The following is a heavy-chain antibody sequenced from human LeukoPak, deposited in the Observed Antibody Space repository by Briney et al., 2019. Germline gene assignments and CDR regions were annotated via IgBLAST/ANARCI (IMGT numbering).Heavy chain of an antibody. CDR3: ARNLRRYSSSWFHDAFDI. V-gene: IGHV1-8*01. CDR2: MNPNSGNT. Sequence: GASVKVSCKASGHTFTSYDINWVRQATGQGLEWMGWMNPNSGNTGYAQKFQGRVTMTRNTSISTAYMELSSLRSEDTAVYYCARNLRRYSSSWFHDAFDIWGQGTMVTVSS. J-gene: IGHJ3*02. CDR1: GHTFTSYD. D-gene: IGHD6-13*01.